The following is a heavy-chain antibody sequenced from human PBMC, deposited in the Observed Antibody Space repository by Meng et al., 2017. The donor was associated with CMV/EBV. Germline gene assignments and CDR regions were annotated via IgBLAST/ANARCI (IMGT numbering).Heavy chain of an antibody. J-gene: IGHJ6*02. Sequence: GGSLRLSCAASGFTFSSYAMHWVRQAPGKGLEWVAVISYDGSNKYYADSVKGRFTISRDNSKNTLYLQMSSLRAEDTAVYYCARVLQVVVAATKGGMDVWGQGTTVTVSS. CDR2: ISYDGSNK. V-gene: IGHV3-30*04. CDR1: GFTFSSYA. CDR3: ARVLQVVVAATKGGMDV. D-gene: IGHD2-15*01.